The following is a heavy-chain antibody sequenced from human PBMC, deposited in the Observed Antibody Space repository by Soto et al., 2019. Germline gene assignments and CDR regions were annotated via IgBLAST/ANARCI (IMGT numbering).Heavy chain of an antibody. Sequence: SETLSLTCAVYGGSFSGYYWSWIRQPPGKGLEWIGEINHSGSTNYNPSLKSRVTISVDTSKNQFSRKLSSVTAADTAVYYCARGDGGSGSYFDYWGQGTLVTVSS. CDR3: ARGDGGSGSYFDY. V-gene: IGHV4-34*01. J-gene: IGHJ4*02. CDR1: GGSFSGYY. D-gene: IGHD1-26*01. CDR2: INHSGST.